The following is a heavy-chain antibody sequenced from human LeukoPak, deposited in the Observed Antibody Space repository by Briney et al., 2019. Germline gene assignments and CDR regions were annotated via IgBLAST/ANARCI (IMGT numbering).Heavy chain of an antibody. CDR1: GFTFSSYA. D-gene: IGHD5-24*01. CDR3: ARDRRNYAFDI. J-gene: IGHJ3*02. Sequence: GGSLRLSCAASGFTFSSYAMNWVRQAPGKGLEWVSSISSSSSYIYYADSVKGRFTISRDNAKNSLYLQMNSLRAEDTAVYYCARDRRNYAFDIWGQGTMVTVSS. V-gene: IGHV3-21*01. CDR2: ISSSSSYI.